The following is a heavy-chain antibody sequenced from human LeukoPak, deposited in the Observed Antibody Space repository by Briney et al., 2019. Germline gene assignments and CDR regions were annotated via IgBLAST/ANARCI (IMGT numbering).Heavy chain of an antibody. D-gene: IGHD4-17*01. Sequence: PGGSLRLSCAASGFTFSNYAMSWVRQAPGKGLEWVSGISTNEVSTYYADSVKGRFTISRDNSKNSLYLQMSSLRVEDTAVYYCAKENADYGRYDYWGQGTLVTVSS. J-gene: IGHJ4*02. V-gene: IGHV3-23*01. CDR3: AKENADYGRYDY. CDR1: GFTFSNYA. CDR2: ISTNEVST.